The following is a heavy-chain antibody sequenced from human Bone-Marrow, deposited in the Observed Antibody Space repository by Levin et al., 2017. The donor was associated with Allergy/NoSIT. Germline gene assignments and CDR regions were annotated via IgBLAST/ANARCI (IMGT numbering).Heavy chain of an antibody. CDR3: TTDHREEYSDASGDYYINSFAY. V-gene: IGHV3-15*01. J-gene: IGHJ4*02. CDR1: GLSFSKAY. D-gene: IGHD3-22*01. CDR2: IKNKADGETT. Sequence: GESLKISCAASGLSFSKAYMSWVRQAPGKGLEWVGRIKNKADGETTDYAAPVKGRFTISRDDSKNTVYLQMNSLKTEDTAVYYCTTDHREEYSDASGDYYINSFAYWGRGTLVTVSS.